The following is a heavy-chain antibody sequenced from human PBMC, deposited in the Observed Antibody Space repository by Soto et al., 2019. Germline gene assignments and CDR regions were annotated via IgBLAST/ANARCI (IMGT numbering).Heavy chain of an antibody. CDR3: ATAPAVAVAGLFLNYGMDV. D-gene: IGHD6-19*01. CDR1: GYTLAGLS. CDR2: FDPEDGET. J-gene: IGHJ6*02. Sequence: GASVKVSCKVSGYTLAGLSMRWARQAPGKGLEWMGGFDPEDGETIYAQKFQGRVTMTEDTSTDTAYMELSSLRSEDTAVYYCATAPAVAVAGLFLNYGMDVWGQGTTVTVSS. V-gene: IGHV1-24*01.